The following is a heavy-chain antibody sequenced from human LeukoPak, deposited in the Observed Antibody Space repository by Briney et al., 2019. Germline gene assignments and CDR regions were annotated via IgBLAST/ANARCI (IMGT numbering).Heavy chain of an antibody. Sequence: GGSLRLSCAASGFTFSNSAMNWVRQAPGKGLEWVSASGSAGSTHYADSVKGRFTISRDNSKNSLYLQMNSLRAEDTAVYYCARALVRGVIRLFDYWGQRTLVTVSS. CDR1: GFTFSNSA. J-gene: IGHJ4*02. CDR3: ARALVRGVIRLFDY. V-gene: IGHV3-23*01. CDR2: SGSAGST. D-gene: IGHD3-10*01.